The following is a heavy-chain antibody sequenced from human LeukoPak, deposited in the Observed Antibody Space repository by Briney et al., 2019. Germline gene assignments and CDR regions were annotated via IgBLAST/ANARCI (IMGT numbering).Heavy chain of an antibody. CDR2: IIDSGANT. V-gene: IGHV3-23*01. CDR3: AKPPPPYSSSSFYFDF. Sequence: PGGSLRLSCAASGFTFSSYAMSWVRQAPGKGLEWVSTIIDSGANTPYADSVKGRFTISRDISKNPLYLQMNSLRAEDTPLYFFAKPPPPYSSSSFYFDFWGQGTLVTVSS. CDR1: GFTFSSYA. J-gene: IGHJ4*02. D-gene: IGHD6-13*01.